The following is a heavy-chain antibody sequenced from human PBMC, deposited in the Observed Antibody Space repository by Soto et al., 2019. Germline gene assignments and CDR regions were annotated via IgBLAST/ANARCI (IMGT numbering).Heavy chain of an antibody. V-gene: IGHV3-23*01. J-gene: IGHJ4*02. CDR3: AKETTTMIVVVRLDY. CDR2: MMGGGGRN. Sequence: GGSLRLSYAASEFNFSSYAMSLVRQAPGKGLEWVSCMMGGGGRNYYADSVKGRFTTSRDNSKNTLYLQMNSLRAEDTAVYYCAKETTTMIVVVRLDYWGQGTLVNVSS. CDR1: EFNFSSYA. D-gene: IGHD3-22*01.